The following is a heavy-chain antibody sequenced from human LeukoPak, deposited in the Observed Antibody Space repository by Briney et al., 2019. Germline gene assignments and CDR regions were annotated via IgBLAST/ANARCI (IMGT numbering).Heavy chain of an antibody. CDR3: ARTGAYCGGDCFSPFDY. D-gene: IGHD2-21*02. V-gene: IGHV5-51*01. Sequence: GESLKISCKGSGYSFTSYWIAWVRQMPGKGLEWMGIIYPGDSDTTYSPSFQGQVTISADKSISTAYLQWSSLKASDTAMYYCARTGAYCGGDCFSPFDYWGQGTLVTVPS. CDR1: GYSFTSYW. CDR2: IYPGDSDT. J-gene: IGHJ4*02.